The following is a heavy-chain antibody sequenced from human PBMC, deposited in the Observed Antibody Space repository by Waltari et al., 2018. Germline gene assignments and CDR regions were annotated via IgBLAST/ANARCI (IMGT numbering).Heavy chain of an antibody. D-gene: IGHD3-3*01. Sequence: QLQLQESGPGLVKPSETLSLTCTVSGGSISSSSYYWGWIRQPPGKGLEWIGSIYYSGSTYHNPARKRRVTISVDTSKNQFSRKLSSVTAADTAVYYCARDRGTGHLGIFGVVIPYYFDYWGQGTLVTVSS. J-gene: IGHJ4*02. V-gene: IGHV4-39*07. CDR3: ARDRGTGHLGIFGVVIPYYFDY. CDR1: GGSISSSSYY. CDR2: IYYSGST.